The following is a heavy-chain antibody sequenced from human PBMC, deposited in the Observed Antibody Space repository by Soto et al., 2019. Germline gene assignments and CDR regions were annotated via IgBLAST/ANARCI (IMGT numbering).Heavy chain of an antibody. CDR1: GDTFTDYY. CDR3: ARGGQVVVVTAALDY. D-gene: IGHD2-21*02. Sequence: QVQLVQSGAEVKKPGASVKVSCKASGDTFTDYYIHWVRQAPGQGLEWMGTVNPSGGHTTYAQHSRGRMTMTRATSPSTLYMELTSLTAEDTAIYYCARGGQVVVVTAALDYWGQGTLVTVSS. V-gene: IGHV1-46*01. CDR2: VNPSGGHT. J-gene: IGHJ4*02.